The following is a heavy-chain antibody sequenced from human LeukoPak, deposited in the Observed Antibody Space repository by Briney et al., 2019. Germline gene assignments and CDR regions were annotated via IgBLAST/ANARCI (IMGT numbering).Heavy chain of an antibody. Sequence: PGGSLRLSCTASGFTFSSYAMSWVRQAPGKGLEWVSAISGSGGSTYYADSVKGRFTISRDNSKNTLYLQMNNLRAEDTAVYYCAKALPGDLLWYFDYWGQGTLVTVSS. CDR1: GFTFSSYA. V-gene: IGHV3-23*01. CDR3: AKALPGDLLWYFDY. D-gene: IGHD7-27*01. J-gene: IGHJ4*02. CDR2: ISGSGGST.